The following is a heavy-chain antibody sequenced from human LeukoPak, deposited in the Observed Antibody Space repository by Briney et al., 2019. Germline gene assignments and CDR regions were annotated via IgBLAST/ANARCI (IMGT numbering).Heavy chain of an antibody. Sequence: GGSLRLSCAASGFTFSTFSMTWVRQAPGQGLEWVSSISSTGYHIYYADSVKGRFTVSRDNAKNSLYLQMNSLRAEDTAVYYCARDRISGEGYYGMDVWGQGTTVTVSS. D-gene: IGHD3-10*01. V-gene: IGHV3-21*01. CDR2: ISSTGYHI. J-gene: IGHJ6*02. CDR1: GFTFSTFS. CDR3: ARDRISGEGYYGMDV.